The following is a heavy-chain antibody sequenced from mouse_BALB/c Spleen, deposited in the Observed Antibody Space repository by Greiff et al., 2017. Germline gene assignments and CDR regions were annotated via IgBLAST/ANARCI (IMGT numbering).Heavy chain of an antibody. D-gene: IGHD1-1*01. J-gene: IGHJ1*01. CDR3: ARDYDGSSPWYFDV. V-gene: IGHV5-17*02. Sequence: EVKLMASGGGLVQPGGSRKLSCAASGFTFSSFGMHWVRQAPEKGLEWVAYISSGSSTIYYADTVKGRFTISRDNPKNTLFLQMTSLRSEDTAMYYCARDYDGSSPWYFDVWGAGTTVTVSS. CDR1: GFTFSSFG. CDR2: ISSGSSTI.